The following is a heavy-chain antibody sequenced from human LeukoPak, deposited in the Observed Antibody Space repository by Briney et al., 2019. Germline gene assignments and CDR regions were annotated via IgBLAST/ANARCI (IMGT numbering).Heavy chain of an antibody. CDR1: GGSIRSTSYY. V-gene: IGHV4-39*01. J-gene: IGHJ6*03. Sequence: NPSETLSLTCTVSGGSIRSTSYYWGWIRQPPGKGLEWIGSIYYSGSTYYNPSLKSRVTIAVDTSKNQFSLKLSSVTAADTAVYYCGRLFYDFWSGHYYYYMDVWGKGTTVTVSS. CDR2: IYYSGST. D-gene: IGHD3-3*01. CDR3: GRLFYDFWSGHYYYYMDV.